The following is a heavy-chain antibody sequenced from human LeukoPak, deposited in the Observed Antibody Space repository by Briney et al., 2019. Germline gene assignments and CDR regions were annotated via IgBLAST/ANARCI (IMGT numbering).Heavy chain of an antibody. CDR2: ISTYNGNT. CDR3: ARVYYYDSSGYYSPGYYGMDV. J-gene: IGHJ6*02. D-gene: IGHD3-22*01. Sequence: GASVKVSCKASGYAFTDYGITWVRQAPGQRLEWMGWISTYNGNTNYAQKLQGRVTMTTDTSTSTAYMELRSLRSDDTAVYYCARVYYYDSSGYYSPGYYGMDVWGQGTTVTVSS. V-gene: IGHV1-18*01. CDR1: GYAFTDYG.